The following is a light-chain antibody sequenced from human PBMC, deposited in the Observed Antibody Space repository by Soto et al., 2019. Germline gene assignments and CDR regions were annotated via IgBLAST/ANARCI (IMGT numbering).Light chain of an antibody. J-gene: IGLJ2*01. V-gene: IGLV1-51*01. CDR1: SSNIGNNY. CDR2: GND. Sequence: QSVLTQPPSVSAAPRQKVTISCSGGSSNIGNNYVSWYQQLPGTAPKLLIFGNDKRPSGIPGRFSGSKSGTSATLGITGLQTGDEADYYCGTWDSSLSNLVLGGGTKVTAL. CDR3: GTWDSSLSNLV.